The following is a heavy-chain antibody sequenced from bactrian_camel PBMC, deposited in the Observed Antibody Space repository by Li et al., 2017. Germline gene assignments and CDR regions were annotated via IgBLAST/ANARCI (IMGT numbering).Heavy chain of an antibody. Sequence: HVQLVESGGGSVQAGGSMRLACAASGGFWSAYCIGWFRQAPGKERGGLAALYSDGSVKYADSVKGRFLIDKDVARNKLLLHMNNLQPEDTAMYYCLADPSGAYFYTLKPLSESNYWGQGTQVTVS. V-gene: IGHV3S53*01. D-gene: IGHD2*01. CDR3: LADPSGAYFYTLKPLSESNY. J-gene: IGHJ4*01. CDR1: GGFWSAYC. CDR2: LYSDGSV.